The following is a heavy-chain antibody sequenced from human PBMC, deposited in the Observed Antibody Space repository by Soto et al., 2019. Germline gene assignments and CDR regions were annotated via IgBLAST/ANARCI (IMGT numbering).Heavy chain of an antibody. V-gene: IGHV1-46*01. CDR3: ARSSGGNFGIIIEGSNWFDP. J-gene: IGHJ5*02. CDR2: INPHGGST. D-gene: IGHD3-3*01. Sequence: VKVSCKAPGDTFTSYYLNWVRQAPGQGLEWMGVINPHGGSTKYAQKFQGRITMTRDTSRSTVYMELSSLRSDDTAIYYCARSSGGNFGIIIEGSNWFDPWGQGTLVTVSS. CDR1: GDTFTSYY.